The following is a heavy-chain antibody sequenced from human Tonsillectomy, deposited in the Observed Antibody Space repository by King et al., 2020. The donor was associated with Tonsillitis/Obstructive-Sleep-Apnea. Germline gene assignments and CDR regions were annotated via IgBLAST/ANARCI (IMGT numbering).Heavy chain of an antibody. Sequence: QLQESGPGLVKPSETLSLTCTVSGGSISSSSYYWGWIRQPPGKGLEWIGSIYYSGSTYYNPSLKSRVTISVDTSKNQFPLKLSSVTAADTAVYYCARQIVVVVTASRTYAFDYWGQGTLVTVSS. CDR1: GGSISSSSYY. CDR2: IYYSGST. D-gene: IGHD2-21*02. J-gene: IGHJ4*02. V-gene: IGHV4-39*01. CDR3: ARQIVVVVTASRTYAFDY.